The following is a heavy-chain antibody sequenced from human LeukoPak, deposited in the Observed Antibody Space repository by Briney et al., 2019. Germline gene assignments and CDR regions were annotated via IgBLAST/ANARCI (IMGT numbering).Heavy chain of an antibody. CDR2: INQDGSAK. D-gene: IGHD2-15*01. V-gene: IGHV3-7*02. Sequence: PGGSLRLSCADSGFLFSNSWMAWVRQAPGRGLEWLANINQDGSAKTCVDSVKGRFTISRDNAKNSLYLQMNSLRAEDTAVYYCARVGCSGGSCYQGLYYYYGMDVWGQGTTVTVSS. CDR1: GFLFSNSW. J-gene: IGHJ6*02. CDR3: ARVGCSGGSCYQGLYYYYGMDV.